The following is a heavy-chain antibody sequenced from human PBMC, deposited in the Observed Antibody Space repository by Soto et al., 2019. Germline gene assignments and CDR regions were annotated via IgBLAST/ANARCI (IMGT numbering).Heavy chain of an antibody. Sequence: ASVKVSCKASGYTFTSYDINWVRQATGQGLEWMGWMNPNSGNTGYAQKFQGRVTMTRNTSISTAYMELSSLRSEDTAVYYCARAHEPHISGSIRVRAFDIWGQGTMVTVSS. V-gene: IGHV1-8*01. CDR3: ARAHEPHISGSIRVRAFDI. CDR1: GYTFTSYD. D-gene: IGHD3-10*01. CDR2: MNPNSGNT. J-gene: IGHJ3*02.